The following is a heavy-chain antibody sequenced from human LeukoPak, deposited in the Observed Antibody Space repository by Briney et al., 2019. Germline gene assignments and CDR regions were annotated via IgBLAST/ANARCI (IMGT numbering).Heavy chain of an antibody. CDR2: ISSSGSTI. Sequence: GGSLRLSCAASGFTFSSYEMNWVRQAPGKGLEWVSYISSSGSTIYYADSVKGRFTISRDSAKNSLYLQMNSLRAEDTAVYYCARDSYPAYDFWSGYYWLDYWGQGTLVTVSS. CDR1: GFTFSSYE. CDR3: ARDSYPAYDFWSGYYWLDY. D-gene: IGHD3-3*01. V-gene: IGHV3-48*03. J-gene: IGHJ4*02.